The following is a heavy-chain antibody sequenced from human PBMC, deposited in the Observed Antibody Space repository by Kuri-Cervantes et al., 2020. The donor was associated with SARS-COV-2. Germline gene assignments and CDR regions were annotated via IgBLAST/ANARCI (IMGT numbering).Heavy chain of an antibody. CDR3: ARLWCTNDAFDI. Sequence: APVKVSCKASGGTFSSYAISWVRQAPGQGLEWMGWISAYNGNTNYAQKLQGRVTMTTDTSTSTAYMELRSLRSDDTAVYYCARLWCTNDAFDIWGQGTVVTVSS. CDR2: ISAYNGNT. CDR1: GGTFSSYA. D-gene: IGHD2-8*02. J-gene: IGHJ3*02. V-gene: IGHV1-18*01.